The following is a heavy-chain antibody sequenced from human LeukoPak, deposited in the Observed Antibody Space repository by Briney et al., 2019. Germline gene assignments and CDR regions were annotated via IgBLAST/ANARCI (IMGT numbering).Heavy chain of an antibody. CDR2: IYYSGGT. CDR3: ARTSSGYLIDY. CDR1: GGSISSSSYY. Sequence: PSETLSFTCTVSGGSISSSSYYWGWIRQSPGRGLEWIGYIYYSGGTNYNPSLKSRVTMSVDTSQNQSQNQLSLKLSSVTAADTAVYYCARTSSGYLIDYWGQGTLVTVSS. D-gene: IGHD3-22*01. J-gene: IGHJ4*02. V-gene: IGHV4-61*05.